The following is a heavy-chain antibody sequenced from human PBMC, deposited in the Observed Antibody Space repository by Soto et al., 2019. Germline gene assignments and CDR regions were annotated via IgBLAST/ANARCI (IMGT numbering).Heavy chain of an antibody. J-gene: IGHJ4*02. CDR2: IYYSGST. CDR1: GGSISSGDYY. V-gene: IGHV4-30-4*01. CDR3: ASDPWPDYGGNPEAY. Sequence: SETLSLTCTVSGGSISSGDYYWSWIRQPPGKGLEWIGYIYYSGSTYYNPSLKSRVTISVDTSKNQFSLKLSSVTAADTAVYYCASDPWPDYGGNPEAYWGQGTLVTVSS. D-gene: IGHD4-17*01.